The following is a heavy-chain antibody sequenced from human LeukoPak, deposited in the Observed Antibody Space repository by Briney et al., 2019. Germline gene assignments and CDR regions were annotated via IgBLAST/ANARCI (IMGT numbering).Heavy chain of an antibody. CDR1: GFTFSNYW. J-gene: IGHJ1*01. CDR2: IKQDGIEK. D-gene: IGHD3-22*01. CDR3: ATCSSGYYCDHFQT. V-gene: IGHV3-7*01. Sequence: GGSLRLSCTASGFTFSNYWMTWIRQAPGKGLEWVANIKQDGIEKYYVDSVEGRFTVSRVNSKNSLFLQIESLRAADTAVYYCATCSSGYYCDHFQTWGQGSLVTVSS.